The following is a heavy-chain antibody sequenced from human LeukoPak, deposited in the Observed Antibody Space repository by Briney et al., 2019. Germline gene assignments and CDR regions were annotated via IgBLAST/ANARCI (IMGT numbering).Heavy chain of an antibody. V-gene: IGHV1-2*02. D-gene: IGHD1-7*01. CDR3: ARENWHYDS. CDR1: GYTFTAKH. J-gene: IGHJ5*01. CDR2: IISDSGGT. Sequence: ASVKVSCKASGYTFTAKHMHWVRQAPGQGLEWMGKIISDSGGTDYAQRFQGRVTMTVDTSITTAYMELSRLTSDDTAVYYCARENWHYDSWGRGTPVTVSS.